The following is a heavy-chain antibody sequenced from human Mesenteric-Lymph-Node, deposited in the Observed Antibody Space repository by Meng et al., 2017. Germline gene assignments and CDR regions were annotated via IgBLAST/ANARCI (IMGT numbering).Heavy chain of an antibody. Sequence: GESLKTPCAAPGFTFSGSPMHWVRQASGKGLEWVGRIRSKANSYATAYAASVKGRFTISRDDSKNTAYLQMNSLKTEDTAVYYCTSRQHRAVAGAAADYWGQGTLVTISS. CDR2: IRSKANSYAT. D-gene: IGHD6-19*01. V-gene: IGHV3-73*01. CDR3: TSRQHRAVAGAAADY. J-gene: IGHJ4*02. CDR1: GFTFSGSP.